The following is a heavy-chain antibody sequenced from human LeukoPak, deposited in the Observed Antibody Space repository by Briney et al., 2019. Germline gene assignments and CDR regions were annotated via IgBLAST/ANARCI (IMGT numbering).Heavy chain of an antibody. CDR1: GFTFSNFA. Sequence: PGGSLRLSCATSGFTFSNFAMSWVRQAPGKGLEWVSGISASGGNTYYPDSVKGRFTISRDNSKNTLYLQMNCLRAEDTAVYYCAAQYSGTWYVGSYWGQGTLVTVSS. CDR2: ISASGGNT. V-gene: IGHV3-23*01. D-gene: IGHD6-13*01. J-gene: IGHJ4*02. CDR3: AAQYSGTWYVGSY.